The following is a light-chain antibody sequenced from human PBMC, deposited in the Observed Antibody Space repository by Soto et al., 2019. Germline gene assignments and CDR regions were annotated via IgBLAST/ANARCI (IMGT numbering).Light chain of an antibody. CDR1: QSVTTR. CDR2: GAS. V-gene: IGKV3-20*01. J-gene: IGKJ5*01. Sequence: IVLTQSPATLSLSPGERVTLSCRASQSVTTRLAWYQHKPGQAPTLLMSGASNRASGVPVRFSGSGSGTDFTLTITSLEPEDFALYYCQQYCGSPITFGLGTRLEIK. CDR3: QQYCGSPIT.